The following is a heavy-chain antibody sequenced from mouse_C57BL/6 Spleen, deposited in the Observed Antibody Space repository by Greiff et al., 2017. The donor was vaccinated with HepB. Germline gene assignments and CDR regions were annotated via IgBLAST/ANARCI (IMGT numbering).Heavy chain of an antibody. CDR2: IYPGEGDT. V-gene: IGHV1-80*01. J-gene: IGHJ2*01. CDR3: ARGYNFDY. Sequence: QVQLQQSGAELVKPGASVKISCKASGYAFSRYWMNWVKQRPGKGLEWIGQIYPGEGDTNYNGKVKGKAKLTADKSSSTAYMQLSSLTSEDSAVYFCARGYNFDYWGQGTTLTVSS. CDR1: GYAFSRYW.